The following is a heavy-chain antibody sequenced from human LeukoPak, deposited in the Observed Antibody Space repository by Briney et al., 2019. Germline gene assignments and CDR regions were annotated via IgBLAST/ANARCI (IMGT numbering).Heavy chain of an antibody. V-gene: IGHV1-69*02. CDR3: AKTHSPYCGGDCPFDY. CDR1: GGTFSSYT. J-gene: IGHJ4*02. Sequence: GASVKLSCKASGGTFSSYTISWVRQAPGQGLEWMGRIIPILGIANYAQKFQGRVTITADKSTSTAYMELSSLRSEDTAVYYCAKTHSPYCGGDCPFDYWGQGTLVTVSS. CDR2: IIPILGIA. D-gene: IGHD2-21*02.